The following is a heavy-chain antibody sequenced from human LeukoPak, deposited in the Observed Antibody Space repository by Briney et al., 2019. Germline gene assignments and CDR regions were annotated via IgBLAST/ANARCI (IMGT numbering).Heavy chain of an antibody. V-gene: IGHV3-23*01. Sequence: GGSLRLSCAASGFTFSSYAMSWVRQAPGKELEWVSAISGSGGSTYYADSVKGRFTISRDNSKNTLYLQMNSLRAEDTAVFYCAKARITMGPLAAFDPWGQGTLVTVSS. D-gene: IGHD3-10*01. CDR2: ISGSGGST. J-gene: IGHJ5*02. CDR3: AKARITMGPLAAFDP. CDR1: GFTFSSYA.